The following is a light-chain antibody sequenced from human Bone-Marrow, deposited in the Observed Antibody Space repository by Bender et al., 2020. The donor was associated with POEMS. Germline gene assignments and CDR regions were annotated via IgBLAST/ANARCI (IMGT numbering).Light chain of an antibody. CDR2: DDS. CDR3: QAWDSSTAVV. V-gene: IGLV3-21*02. J-gene: IGLJ2*01. Sequence: SYVLTQPPSVSVAPGQTATITCGGSAIGSKTVHWYQQKPGQAPVLVVYDDSDRPSGIPERFSGSNSGNTATLTISRVEAGDEADYYCQAWDSSTAVVFGGGTKLTVL. CDR1: AIGSKT.